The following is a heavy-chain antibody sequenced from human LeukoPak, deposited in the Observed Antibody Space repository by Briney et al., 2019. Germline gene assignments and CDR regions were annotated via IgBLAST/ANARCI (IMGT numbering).Heavy chain of an antibody. CDR3: ATSSGLLGAQGIQH. Sequence: PGGSLRLSCAASGFTLSNYAMHWVRQAPGKGLEWVAFRSFDGSNKFYANSVKGRCTISRDSSKNTLYLQMNSLRAEDTAVYYCATSSGLLGAQGIQHWGQGTLVTVSS. D-gene: IGHD1-26*01. V-gene: IGHV3-30-3*01. CDR1: GFTLSNYA. J-gene: IGHJ1*01. CDR2: RSFDGSNK.